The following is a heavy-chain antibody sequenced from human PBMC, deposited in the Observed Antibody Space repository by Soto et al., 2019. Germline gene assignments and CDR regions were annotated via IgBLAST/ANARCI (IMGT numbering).Heavy chain of an antibody. CDR3: ARQGYCSSTACYTVDY. V-gene: IGHV5-51*01. CDR1: GYSFTNYW. D-gene: IGHD2-2*02. Sequence: GESLKISCKGSGYSFTNYWIGWVRQMPGKGLEWMGIIYPGDSNTRYSPSFQGQVTISADKSISTAYLQWSSLKASDTAMYYCARQGYCSSTACYTVDYWGQGTLVTVSS. J-gene: IGHJ4*02. CDR2: IYPGDSNT.